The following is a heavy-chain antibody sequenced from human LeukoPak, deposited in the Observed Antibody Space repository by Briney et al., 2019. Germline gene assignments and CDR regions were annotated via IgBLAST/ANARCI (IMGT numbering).Heavy chain of an antibody. D-gene: IGHD6-19*01. CDR2: IYYSGNT. CDR1: GASISSYY. V-gene: IGHV4-59*01. J-gene: IGHJ4*02. Sequence: SETLSLTCTVSGASISSYYWSWIRQPPGKGLEGIGYIYYSGNTNYNPSLKSRVTISVHTSKNQFSLKLSSVTAADTAVYYCARDYDRSGWYDYWGQGTLVTVSS. CDR3: ARDYDRSGWYDY.